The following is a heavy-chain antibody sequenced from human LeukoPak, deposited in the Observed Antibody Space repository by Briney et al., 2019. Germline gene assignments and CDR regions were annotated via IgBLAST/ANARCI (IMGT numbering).Heavy chain of an antibody. V-gene: IGHV1-18*01. CDR2: ISGHNGDV. Sequence: ASVKVSCKSSGYTFSNYGITWVRQAPGQGLEWMGTISGHNGDVNYAPKFQGRVTMTTDTSTTTVYMELRSLRFDDTAVYYCARYNSLLRGVTTSDYWGQGTLVTVSS. CDR1: GYTFSNYG. J-gene: IGHJ4*02. CDR3: ARYNSLLRGVTTSDY. D-gene: IGHD3-10*01.